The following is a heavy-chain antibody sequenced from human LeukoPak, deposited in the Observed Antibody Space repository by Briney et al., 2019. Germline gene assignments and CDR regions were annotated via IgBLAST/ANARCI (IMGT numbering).Heavy chain of an antibody. D-gene: IGHD3-3*01. J-gene: IGHJ4*02. CDR1: GGSISSYY. CDR3: GRSFPGVDFWSGYYVGGGSLALDY. V-gene: IGHV4-59*07. Sequence: PSDTVSLTCTVSGGSISSYYWSWIRQPPGKGLEWIGYIYYSGSTKYNPSLKSRVTISVDTSKNQFSLKLGSVTAADTAVYYFGRSFPGVDFWSGYYVGGGSLALDYWGQGTLVTVSS. CDR2: IYYSGST.